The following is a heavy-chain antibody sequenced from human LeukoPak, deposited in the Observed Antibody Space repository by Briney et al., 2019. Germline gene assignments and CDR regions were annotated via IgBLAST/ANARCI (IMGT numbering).Heavy chain of an antibody. CDR1: GYTLTEFS. Sequence: ASGKLSCKVSGYTLTEFSMHWVRQPPGKGHGRVGGFDREDGETIYAQKFQGRVTMTEDTSTDTAYMELSSLRSEDTAVYYCATTPTLRFLEDYYFDYWGQGTLVTVSA. CDR2: FDREDGET. D-gene: IGHD3-3*01. V-gene: IGHV1-24*01. CDR3: ATTPTLRFLEDYYFDY. J-gene: IGHJ4*02.